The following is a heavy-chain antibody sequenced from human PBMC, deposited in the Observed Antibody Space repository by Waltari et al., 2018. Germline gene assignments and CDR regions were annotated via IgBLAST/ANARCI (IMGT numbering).Heavy chain of an antibody. CDR1: GGSFSGYY. J-gene: IGHJ4*02. V-gene: IGHV4-34*01. D-gene: IGHD2-2*02. Sequence: QVQLQQWGAGLLKPSETLSLTCAVYGGSFSGYYWSWIRQPPGKGLEWIGEINHSGSTNYIQSLKSRVTISVDTSKNQFSLKLSSVTAADTAVYYCAAVPAAIGYFDYWGQGTLVTVSS. CDR2: INHSGST. CDR3: AAVPAAIGYFDY.